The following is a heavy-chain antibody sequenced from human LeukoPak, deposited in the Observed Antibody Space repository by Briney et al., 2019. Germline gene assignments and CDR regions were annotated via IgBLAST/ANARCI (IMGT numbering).Heavy chain of an antibody. J-gene: IGHJ6*02. CDR2: IYYSGST. Sequence: PSETLSLTCTVSGGSISSSSYSWGWIRQPPGKGLEWIGSIYYSGSTYYNPSLRSRVTISVDTSKNQFSLKPSSVTAADTAVYYCARHPDYKPYYYYGMDVWGQGTTVTVSS. CDR3: ARHPDYKPYYYYGMDV. V-gene: IGHV4-39*01. CDR1: GGSISSSSYS. D-gene: IGHD4-11*01.